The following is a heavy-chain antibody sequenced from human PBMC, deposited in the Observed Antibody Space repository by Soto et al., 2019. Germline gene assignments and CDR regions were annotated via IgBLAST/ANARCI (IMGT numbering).Heavy chain of an antibody. CDR1: GFTFSSYS. CDR3: ARDSYSSEAYFDY. Sequence: EVQLVESGGGLVKPGGSLRLSCAASGFTFSSYSMNWVRQAPGQGLEWVSSISSSSSYIYYADSVKGRFTISRDNAKNSLYLQMNSLRAEDTAVYYCARDSYSSEAYFDYWGQGTLVTVSS. D-gene: IGHD3-10*01. CDR2: ISSSSSYI. J-gene: IGHJ4*02. V-gene: IGHV3-21*01.